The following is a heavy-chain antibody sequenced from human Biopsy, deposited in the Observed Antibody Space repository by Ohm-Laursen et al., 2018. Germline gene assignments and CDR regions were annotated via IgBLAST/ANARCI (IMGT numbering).Heavy chain of an antibody. Sequence: VKISCKASGNTFTAYYIHWVRQSPGQGLEWMGWVNPNSGATNSAEKFRGRVTLTRDTSISAVYIELRRLKSDDAAVYFCARDRMTDVFGGPTRTDVFDSWGQGTPVTVSS. CDR1: GNTFTAYY. V-gene: IGHV1-2*02. CDR3: ARDRMTDVFGGPTRTDVFDS. D-gene: IGHD3-10*01. CDR2: VNPNSGAT. J-gene: IGHJ4*02.